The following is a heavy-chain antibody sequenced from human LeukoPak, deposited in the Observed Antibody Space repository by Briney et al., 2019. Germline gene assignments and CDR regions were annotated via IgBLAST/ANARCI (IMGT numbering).Heavy chain of an antibody. V-gene: IGHV3-74*01. Sequence: GGSLRLSCAASGFTFSSYWMHWVRQAPGKGLVWVSRINSDGSSTSYADSVKGRFTISRDNAKNTLYLQMNSLRAEDTAGYYCARARLARYNWFDPWGQGTLVTVSS. J-gene: IGHJ5*02. D-gene: IGHD6-19*01. CDR1: GFTFSSYW. CDR3: ARARLARYNWFDP. CDR2: INSDGSST.